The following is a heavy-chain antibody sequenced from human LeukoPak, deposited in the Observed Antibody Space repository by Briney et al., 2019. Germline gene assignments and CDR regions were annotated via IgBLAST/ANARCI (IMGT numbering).Heavy chain of an antibody. Sequence: SVKVSCKASGGTFSSYAISWVRQAPGQGLEWMGGIIPIFGTANYAQKFQGRVTITADGSTSTAYMELSSLRSEDTAVYYCARDYSSSWYSGWFDPWGQGTLVTVSS. D-gene: IGHD6-13*01. CDR2: IIPIFGTA. CDR1: GGTFSSYA. CDR3: ARDYSSSWYSGWFDP. J-gene: IGHJ5*02. V-gene: IGHV1-69*01.